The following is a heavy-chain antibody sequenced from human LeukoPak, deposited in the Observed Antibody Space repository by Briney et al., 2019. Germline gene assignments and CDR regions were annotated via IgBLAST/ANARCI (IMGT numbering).Heavy chain of an antibody. CDR1: GFMFGNYA. J-gene: IGHJ3*02. D-gene: IGHD2-15*01. V-gene: IGHV3-23*01. Sequence: GGSLRLSCVASGFMFGNYAMNWVRQAPGKGLEWVSGISGSGGNTYYADSVKGRFTISRDNSKNTLDLQMHSLGADDTAAYYCAKDKFGGYCASTRCTDALDMWGQGTMVSVSP. CDR2: ISGSGGNT. CDR3: AKDKFGGYCASTRCTDALDM.